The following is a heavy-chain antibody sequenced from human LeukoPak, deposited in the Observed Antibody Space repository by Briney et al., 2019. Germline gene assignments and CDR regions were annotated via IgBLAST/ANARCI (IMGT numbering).Heavy chain of an antibody. CDR1: GFTFSTYG. CDR2: VSYDGSDQ. D-gene: IGHD2-15*01. CDR3: TRGEEGYYSDD. V-gene: IGHV3-33*01. J-gene: IGHJ2*01. Sequence: PGKSLRLSCVASGFTFSTYGIHWVRQAPGKGLQWVAVVSYDGSDQYYAKSVKGRFTISRDNSRNTVYLQMSSLRVDDTAVYYCTRGEEGYYSDDWARGTPVTVSS.